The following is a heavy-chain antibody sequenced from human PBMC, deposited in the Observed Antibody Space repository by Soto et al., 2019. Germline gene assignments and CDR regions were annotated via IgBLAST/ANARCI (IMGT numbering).Heavy chain of an antibody. CDR2: ISGSGGST. D-gene: IGHD4-4*01. CDR3: AKVHKHDYSKWARHKYYYYGMDV. V-gene: IGHV3-23*01. CDR1: GFTFSNAW. J-gene: IGHJ6*02. Sequence: PGGSLRLSCAASGFTFSNAWFNWVRQAPEKGLEWVSAISGSGGSTYYADSVKGRFTISRDNSKNTLYLQMNSLRAEDTAVYYCAKVHKHDYSKWARHKYYYYGMDVWGQGTTVTVSS.